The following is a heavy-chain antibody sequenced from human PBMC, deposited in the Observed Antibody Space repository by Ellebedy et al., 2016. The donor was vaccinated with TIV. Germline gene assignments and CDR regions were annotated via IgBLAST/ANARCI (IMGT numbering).Heavy chain of an antibody. J-gene: IGHJ4*02. V-gene: IGHV3-66*01. CDR3: ARGSDGWYALSY. CDR1: GFSVSGHF. Sequence: GGSLRLSCAVSGFSVSGHFMSWVRQAPGKGLEWVSIIYSGGGTNYTDSVKGRFTISRDNAKNTVYLQMNSLRAEDTAVYYCARGSDGWYALSYWGQGTLVTVSS. CDR2: IYSGGGT. D-gene: IGHD6-19*01.